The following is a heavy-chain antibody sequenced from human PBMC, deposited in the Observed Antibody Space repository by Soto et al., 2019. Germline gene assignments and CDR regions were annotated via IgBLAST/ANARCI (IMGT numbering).Heavy chain of an antibody. CDR1: GFSLSTRGVG. CDR2: IYWDDDK. J-gene: IGHJ4*02. D-gene: IGHD3-22*01. CDR3: AHRRIGLAGSMSYFDY. Sequence: QITLKESGPTLVKPTQTLTLTCACSGFSLSTRGVGVGWISQPPGKALEWLALIYWDDDKRYSPSLESRLTITKDNYNNQVVLTMTDVDPVDTATDYCAHRRIGLAGSMSYFDYWGQGTLVTVSS. V-gene: IGHV2-5*02.